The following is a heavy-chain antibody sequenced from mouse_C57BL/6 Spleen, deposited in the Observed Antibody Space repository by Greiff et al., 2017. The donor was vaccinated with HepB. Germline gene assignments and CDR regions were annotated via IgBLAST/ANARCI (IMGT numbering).Heavy chain of an antibody. Sequence: VQLKESGPGLVKPSQSLSLTCSVTGYSITSGYYWNWIRQFPGNKLEWMGYISYDGSNNYNPSLKNRISITRDTSKNQFFLKLNSVTTEDTATYYCAREGNYYNYWGQGTTRTVSS. CDR3: AREGNYYNY. V-gene: IGHV3-6*01. CDR2: ISYDGSN. D-gene: IGHD1-1*01. CDR1: GYSITSGYY. J-gene: IGHJ2*01.